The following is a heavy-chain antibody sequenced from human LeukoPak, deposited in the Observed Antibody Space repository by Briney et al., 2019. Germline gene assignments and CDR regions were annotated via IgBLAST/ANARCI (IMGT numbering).Heavy chain of an antibody. CDR2: IYTSGST. D-gene: IGHD6-13*01. V-gene: IGHV4-4*07. CDR1: GGSISRYY. Sequence: PSETLSLTCTVSGGSISRYYWSWIRRPAGKGLEWIGRIYTSGSTNYNPSLKSRVTMSVDTSKNQFSLKLSSVTAADTAVYYCARSIAGSSWERFNIDYWGQGTLVTVSS. J-gene: IGHJ4*02. CDR3: ARSIAGSSWERFNIDY.